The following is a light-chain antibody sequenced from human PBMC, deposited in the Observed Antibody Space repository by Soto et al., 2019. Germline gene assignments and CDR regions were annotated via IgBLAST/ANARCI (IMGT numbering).Light chain of an antibody. CDR3: QQYNNWPIT. V-gene: IGKV1-9*01. CDR2: AAS. J-gene: IGKJ5*01. Sequence: PLTQSPSLLSSSVGGRVTIPWRASQGISSYLAWYQQKPGKAPKLLIYAASTLQSGVPSRFSGSGSGTDFTLTISCLQSEDFAVYYCQQYNNWPITFGQGTRLEIK. CDR1: QGISSY.